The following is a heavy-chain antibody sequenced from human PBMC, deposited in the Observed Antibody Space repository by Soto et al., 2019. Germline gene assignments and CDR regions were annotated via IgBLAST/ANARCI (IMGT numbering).Heavy chain of an antibody. D-gene: IGHD3-3*01. CDR1: GGSISSYY. CDR2: IYYSGST. CDR3: ARYSETYYDFWSGSYWFDP. J-gene: IGHJ5*02. Sequence: QAQLQESGPGLVKPSETLSLTCTVSGGSISSYYWSWIRQPPGKGLEWIGYIYYSGSTNYNPSLKSRVTISVDTSKNQFSLKLSSVTAADTAVYYCARYSETYYDFWSGSYWFDPWGQGTLVTVSS. V-gene: IGHV4-59*01.